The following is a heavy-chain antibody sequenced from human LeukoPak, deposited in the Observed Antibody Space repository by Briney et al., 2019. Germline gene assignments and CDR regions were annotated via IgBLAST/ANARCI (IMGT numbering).Heavy chain of an antibody. V-gene: IGHV3-48*01. CDR2: INNSSNTI. CDR1: GFTFSTYS. Sequence: GRSLRLSCATSGFTFSTYSMNWVRQAPGKGLEWISYINNSSNTIYYADSVKGRFAISRDNAKNSLFLQMNSLRVEDTAVYYCASTEFLDHWGQGTLVTVSS. J-gene: IGHJ4*02. CDR3: ASTEFLDH. D-gene: IGHD3-10*01.